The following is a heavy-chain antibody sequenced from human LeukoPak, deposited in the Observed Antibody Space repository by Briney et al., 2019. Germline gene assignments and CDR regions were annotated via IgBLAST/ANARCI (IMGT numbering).Heavy chain of an antibody. CDR3: ARDWGYCTNGVCYAVFDS. Sequence: GRSLRLSCAASGFTFNNYEMNWVRQAPGKGLEWVSYISSTGITIYYADSVTGRFTISRDNTKNSLYLQMNSLRAEDTAVYYCARDWGYCTNGVCYAVFDSWGQGTLVTVSS. V-gene: IGHV3-48*03. D-gene: IGHD2-8*01. J-gene: IGHJ4*02. CDR1: GFTFNNYE. CDR2: ISSTGITI.